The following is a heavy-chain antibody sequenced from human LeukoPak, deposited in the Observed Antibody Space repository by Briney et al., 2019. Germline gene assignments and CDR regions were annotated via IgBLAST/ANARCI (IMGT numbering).Heavy chain of an antibody. V-gene: IGHV4-4*07. CDR2: IYTSGST. J-gene: IGHJ4*02. D-gene: IGHD2-2*01. Sequence: SETLSLTCTVSGYSISSGYYWSWIRQPAGKGLEWIGRIYTSGSTNYNPSLKSRVTMSVDTSKNQFSLKLSSVTAADTAVYYCARDKESRRFDYWGQGTLVTVSS. CDR1: GYSISSGYY. CDR3: ARDKESRRFDY.